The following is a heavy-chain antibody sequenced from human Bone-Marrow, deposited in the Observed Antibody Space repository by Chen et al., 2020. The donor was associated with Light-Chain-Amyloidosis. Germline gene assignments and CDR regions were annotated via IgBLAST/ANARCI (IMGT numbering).Heavy chain of an antibody. Sequence: VQLVESGGGLVQPGGSLRISCVGSGFTFSNYAMTCVRRAPGKGLEWVSVARGGDGPTYYADSVRGRFTIYRDNSKNTLYLQMNSLRAEDTAVYYCAKDRCTSISCSDFDYWGQGTLVTVSS. CDR2: ARGGDGPT. V-gene: IGHV3-23*04. CDR3: AKDRCTSISCSDFDY. J-gene: IGHJ4*02. D-gene: IGHD2-2*01. CDR1: GFTFSNYA.